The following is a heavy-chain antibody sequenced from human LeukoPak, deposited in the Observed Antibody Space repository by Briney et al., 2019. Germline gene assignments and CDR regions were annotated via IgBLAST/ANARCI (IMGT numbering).Heavy chain of an antibody. D-gene: IGHD3-9*01. J-gene: IGHJ4*02. CDR2: IIPIFGTA. V-gene: IGHV1-69*13. CDR3: ARAAGTIFVTHSRMRWDLDY. Sequence: GASVKVSCKASGGTLSSYAISWVRQAPGQGLEWMGGIIPIFGTANYAQKFQGRVTITADESTSTAYMELSSLRSEDTAVYYCARAAGTIFVTHSRMRWDLDYWGQGTLVTVSS. CDR1: GGTLSSYA.